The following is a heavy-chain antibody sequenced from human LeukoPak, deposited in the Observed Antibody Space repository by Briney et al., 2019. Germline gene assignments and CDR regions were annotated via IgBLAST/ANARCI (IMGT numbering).Heavy chain of an antibody. V-gene: IGHV3-21*06. CDR2: ISSSSSYI. CDR3: ARGRGYSVSSDAFDI. CDR1: GFTFSSYS. J-gene: IGHJ3*02. D-gene: IGHD5/OR15-5a*01. Sequence: PGGSLRLSCAASGFTFSSYSMNWVRQAPGKGLEWVSSISSSSSYIYYADSVKGRFTISRDNAKNSLYLQMDSLRAEDTAVYYCARGRGYSVSSDAFDIWGQGTMVTVSS.